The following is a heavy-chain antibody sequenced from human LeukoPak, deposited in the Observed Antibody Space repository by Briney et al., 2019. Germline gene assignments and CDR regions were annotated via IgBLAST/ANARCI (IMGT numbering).Heavy chain of an antibody. J-gene: IGHJ4*02. CDR1: GFIFSGYW. CDR2: VDFDGSGT. D-gene: IGHD4-17*01. CDR3: VRDGAATTPYDY. Sequence: GGSLRLSCAASGFIFSGYWMHWVRQAPGKGLVWVSRVDFDGSGTIYAASVKGRFTISRDNAKNTVYLQINSLGVDDTAVYYCVRDGAATTPYDYWGQGTLVTVSS. V-gene: IGHV3-74*01.